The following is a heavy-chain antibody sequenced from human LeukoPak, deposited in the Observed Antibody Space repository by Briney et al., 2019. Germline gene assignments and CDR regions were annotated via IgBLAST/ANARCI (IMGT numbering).Heavy chain of an antibody. J-gene: IGHJ4*02. V-gene: IGHV3-7*04. CDR1: GFTFSSYW. D-gene: IGHD2/OR15-2a*01. Sequence: GGSLRVSCAASGFTFSSYWRSWVRQAPGKGLEWVANIEQDGGEKYYVDSVKGRFTISRDNAKTSLYLQMTSLRAEDTAVYYCARGKYFDSTTYFPRSDYWSQRFLVTVSS. CDR3: ARGKYFDSTTYFPRSDY. CDR2: IEQDGGEK.